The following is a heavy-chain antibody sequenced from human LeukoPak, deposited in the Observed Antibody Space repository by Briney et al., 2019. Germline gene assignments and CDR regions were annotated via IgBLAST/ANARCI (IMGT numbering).Heavy chain of an antibody. D-gene: IGHD5-12*01. V-gene: IGHV1-18*01. CDR1: GYTFTSYG. J-gene: IGHJ4*02. CDR3: ARDQGYDQPDYFDY. Sequence: GASVKVSCKASGYTFTSYGISWVRQAPGQGLEWMGWTSAYNGNTNYAQKLQGRVTMTTDTSTSTAYMELRSLRSDDTAVYYCARDQGYDQPDYFDYWGQGTLVTVSS. CDR2: TSAYNGNT.